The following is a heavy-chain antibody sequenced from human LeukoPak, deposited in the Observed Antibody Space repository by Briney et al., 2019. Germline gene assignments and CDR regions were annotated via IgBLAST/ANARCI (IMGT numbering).Heavy chain of an antibody. Sequence: GGSLRLSCAASGFTFSSYAMSWVRQAPGKGLEWVSAFSGSGGDTYYADSVKGRFTISRDNSKNTLYLQMNSLRAEDTAVYYCAKSVWLGTYNWFDPWGQGTLVTVSS. V-gene: IGHV3-23*01. D-gene: IGHD6-19*01. CDR3: AKSVWLGTYNWFDP. CDR2: FSGSGGDT. J-gene: IGHJ5*02. CDR1: GFTFSSYA.